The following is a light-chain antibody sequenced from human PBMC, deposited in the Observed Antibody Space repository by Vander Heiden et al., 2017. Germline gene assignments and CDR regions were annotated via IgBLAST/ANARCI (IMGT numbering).Light chain of an antibody. CDR2: GAS. Sequence: EIVLPQSPGTLSLSPGERATLSCRASQSVSSNYLAWYQQKPGQAPRLLIYGASSRATGIPDRFSGSGSGTDFTLTISRLEPEDFAVYYCQQYGSSPPLTFGGGTKVEIK. CDR1: QSVSSNY. V-gene: IGKV3-20*01. J-gene: IGKJ4*01. CDR3: QQYGSSPPLT.